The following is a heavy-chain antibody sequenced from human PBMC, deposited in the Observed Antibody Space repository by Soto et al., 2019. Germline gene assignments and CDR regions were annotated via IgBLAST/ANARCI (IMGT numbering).Heavy chain of an antibody. D-gene: IGHD3-3*01. V-gene: IGHV3-23*01. CDR3: AKGIYVFWSGYYTFEPGSLLNY. CDR1: GFTFSSYA. CDR2: ISGSGGST. J-gene: IGHJ4*02. Sequence: GGSLRLSCAASGFTFSSYAMSWVRQAPGKGLEWVSAISGSGGSTYYADSVKGRFTISRDNSKNTLYLQMNSLRAEDTAVYYSAKGIYVFWSGYYTFEPGSLLNYWGRGPLVTVSS.